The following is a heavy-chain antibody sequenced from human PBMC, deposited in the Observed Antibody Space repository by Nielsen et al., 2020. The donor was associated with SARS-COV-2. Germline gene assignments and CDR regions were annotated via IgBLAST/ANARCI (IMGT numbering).Heavy chain of an antibody. J-gene: IGHJ4*02. CDR1: GFTFSSYA. D-gene: IGHD3-9*01. CDR2: ISGSGGST. CDR3: AKLRYFDWLAYYFDY. Sequence: GESLKISCAASGFTFSSYAMSWVRQAPGKGLEWVSAISGSGGSTYYADSVKGRFTISRDNSKNTLYLQMNSLRAEDTAVYYCAKLRYFDWLAYYFDYWGQGTLVTVSS. V-gene: IGHV3-23*01.